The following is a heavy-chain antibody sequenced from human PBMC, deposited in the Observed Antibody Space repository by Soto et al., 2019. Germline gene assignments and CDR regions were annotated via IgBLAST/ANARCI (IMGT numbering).Heavy chain of an antibody. CDR3: ARDHPYSSTWKGDHYYGMDV. CDR1: GFTFSTYA. Sequence: QVQLVESGGGVVQPGRSLRLSCAASGFTFSTYAMHWVRQAPGKGLEWVADISYDGSTKYYADSVKGRFTFSRDNSKNTLYRQMTSLRAEDTAVYFCARDHPYSSTWKGDHYYGMDVWGQGTTVTVAS. J-gene: IGHJ6*02. D-gene: IGHD6-13*01. CDR2: ISYDGSTK. V-gene: IGHV3-30-3*01.